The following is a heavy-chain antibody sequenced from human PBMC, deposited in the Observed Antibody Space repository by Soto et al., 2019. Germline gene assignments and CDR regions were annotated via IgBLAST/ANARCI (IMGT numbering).Heavy chain of an antibody. J-gene: IGHJ6*02. CDR2: ISSSGTYT. Sequence: QVQLVESGGGLVKPGGSLRLSCAASGFSFSDSYMSWIRQAPGKGLEWVSYISSSGTYTYYADSVKGRFTISRDNASDSLYLQINSLRAEDTAVYYCAKDHNPHYYHGSGPYYGMDVWGQGTTVTVSS. V-gene: IGHV3-11*05. CDR3: AKDHNPHYYHGSGPYYGMDV. D-gene: IGHD3-10*01. CDR1: GFSFSDSY.